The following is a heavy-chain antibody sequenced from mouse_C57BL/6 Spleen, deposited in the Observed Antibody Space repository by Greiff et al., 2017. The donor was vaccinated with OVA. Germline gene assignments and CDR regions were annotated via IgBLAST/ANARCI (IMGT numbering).Heavy chain of an antibody. CDR3: ARLATVVEGFAY. D-gene: IGHD1-1*01. CDR1: GYTFTSYW. V-gene: IGHV1-52*01. CDR2: IDPSDSET. Sequence: QVQLQQPGAELVRPGSSVKLSCKASGYTFTSYWMHWVKRRPIQGLEWIGNIDPSDSETHYNQKFKDKATLTVDKSSSTAYMQLSSLTSEDSAVYYCARLATVVEGFAYWGQGTLVTVSA. J-gene: IGHJ3*01.